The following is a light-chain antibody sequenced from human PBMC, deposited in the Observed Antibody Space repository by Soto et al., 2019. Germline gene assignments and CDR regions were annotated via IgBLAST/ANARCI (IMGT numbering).Light chain of an antibody. CDR3: SSYTSSSTPFYV. CDR1: SSDVGGYNY. CDR2: DVS. J-gene: IGLJ1*01. V-gene: IGLV2-14*01. Sequence: QSVLTQPASVSGSPGQSITISCTGTSSDVGGYNYVSWYQQHPGKAPKLMIYDVSNRPTGVSNRFSGSKSGNTASLTISGLQAEDEVDYYCSSYTSSSTPFYVFGTGTKLTVL.